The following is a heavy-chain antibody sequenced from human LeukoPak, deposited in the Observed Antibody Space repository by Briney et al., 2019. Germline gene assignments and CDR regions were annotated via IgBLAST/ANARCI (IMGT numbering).Heavy chain of an antibody. CDR3: ARASNPFMVHYAFDI. J-gene: IGHJ3*02. Sequence: PGGSLRLSCAASGFTFSSYAMHWVRQAPGKGLEWVAVISYDGSNKYYADSVKGRFTISRDNAKNSLYLQMNSLRAEDTAVYYCARASNPFMVHYAFDIWGQGTMVTVSS. V-gene: IGHV3-30-3*01. CDR1: GFTFSSYA. D-gene: IGHD1-1*01. CDR2: ISYDGSNK.